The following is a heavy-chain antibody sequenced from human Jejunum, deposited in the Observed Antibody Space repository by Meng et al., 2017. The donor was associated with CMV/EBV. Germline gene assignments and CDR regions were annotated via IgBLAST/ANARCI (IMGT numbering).Heavy chain of an antibody. CDR3: AKDKGVRTFDY. CDR1: GISFSSSG. Sequence: VVLVECGGGVVQPGESLRLSCAASGISFSSSGMHWVRQAPGKGLEWVAFIRHDGSNEYYVESVRGRFTISRDNSKNTVYLEMNSLRSEDTAVYYCAKDKGVRTFDYWGQGTLVTVSS. D-gene: IGHD1-1*01. CDR2: IRHDGSNE. J-gene: IGHJ4*02. V-gene: IGHV3-30*02.